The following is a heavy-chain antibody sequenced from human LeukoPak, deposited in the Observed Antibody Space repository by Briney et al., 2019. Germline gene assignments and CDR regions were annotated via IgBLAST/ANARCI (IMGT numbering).Heavy chain of an antibody. CDR1: GFTFSSYS. CDR3: ARDLRGYYDSSGYYHVP. CDR2: ISSSSYI. D-gene: IGHD3-22*01. V-gene: IGHV3-21*01. J-gene: IGHJ5*02. Sequence: SGGSLRLSCAASGFTFSSYSMNWVRQAPGKGLEWVSSISSSSYIYYADSVKGRFTISRDNAKNSLYLQMNSLRAEDTAVYYCARDLRGYYDSSGYYHVPWGQGTLVTVSS.